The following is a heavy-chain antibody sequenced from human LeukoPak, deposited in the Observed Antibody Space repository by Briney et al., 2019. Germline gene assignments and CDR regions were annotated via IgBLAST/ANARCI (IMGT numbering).Heavy chain of an antibody. Sequence: GGSLRLSCAGSGFTFSHYGMHWVRQAPGRGLEWVAGIQYDGSKTYYGDSVKGRFSISRDNSRNTLYLQMSSLRAEDTAVYSCARDVDTSNHMSIFDPWGQGTMVTVSS. CDR2: IQYDGSKT. CDR3: ARDVDTSNHMSIFDP. V-gene: IGHV3-33*01. J-gene: IGHJ5*02. CDR1: GFTFSHYG. D-gene: IGHD2-21*01.